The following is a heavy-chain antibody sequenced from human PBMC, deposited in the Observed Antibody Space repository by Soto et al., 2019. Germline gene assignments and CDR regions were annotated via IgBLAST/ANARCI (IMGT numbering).Heavy chain of an antibody. V-gene: IGHV1-69*13. CDR1: GCTFSSYA. D-gene: IGHD3-22*01. Sequence: ASVKVSCKASGCTFSSYAISWVRQAPGQGLEWMGGIIPIFGTANYAQKFQGRVTITADESTSTAYMELSSLRSEDTAVYYCARTRGNYYYDNSGYYGGFDYWGQGTLVTGSS. J-gene: IGHJ4*02. CDR2: IIPIFGTA. CDR3: ARTRGNYYYDNSGYYGGFDY.